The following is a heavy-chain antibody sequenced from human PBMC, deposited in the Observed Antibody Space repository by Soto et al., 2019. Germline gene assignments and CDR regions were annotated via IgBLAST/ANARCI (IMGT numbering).Heavy chain of an antibody. V-gene: IGHV1-69*13. D-gene: IGHD6-19*01. CDR3: ARARDGEQWRVGYYYYGMDV. CDR2: IIPIFGTA. Sequence: ASVKVSCKASGGTFSSYAISWVRQAPGQGLEWMGGIIPIFGTANYAQKFQGRVTITADESTSTAYMELSSLRSEDTAVYYCARARDGEQWRVGYYYYGMDVWGQGTTVTVSS. J-gene: IGHJ6*02. CDR1: GGTFSSYA.